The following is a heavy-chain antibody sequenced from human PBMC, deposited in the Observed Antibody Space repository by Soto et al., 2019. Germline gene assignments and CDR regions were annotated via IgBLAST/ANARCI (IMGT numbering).Heavy chain of an antibody. CDR3: ARCAPYQLLSDFDY. V-gene: IGHV3-64*01. J-gene: IGHJ4*02. D-gene: IGHD2-2*01. CDR2: ISNNGVST. CDR1: GFSFSKYA. Sequence: EVQLVESGGILVQPGGSLRLSCVASGFSFSKYAMHWVRQAPGKGLEYVSAISNNGVSTYYANSVKGRFSISRDNSKNPLYLPMGSLAAEDMAVYYWARCAPYQLLSDFDYWGQGSLVTVSS.